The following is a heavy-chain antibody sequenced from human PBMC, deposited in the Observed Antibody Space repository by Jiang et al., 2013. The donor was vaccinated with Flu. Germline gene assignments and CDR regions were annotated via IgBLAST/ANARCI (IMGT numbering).Heavy chain of an antibody. J-gene: IGHJ5*02. CDR3: ARRSGLGDSILFDP. CDR1: GGSISSSSYY. CDR2: FYYSGST. Sequence: LLKPSETLSLTCTVSGGSISSSSYYWGWIRQPPGKGLEWIGSFYYSGSTYYNPSLKSRVTISVDTSKTQFSLKLSSVTAADTAVYYCARRSGLGDSILFDPWGQGTLVTVSS. V-gene: IGHV4-39*01. D-gene: IGHD3-22*01.